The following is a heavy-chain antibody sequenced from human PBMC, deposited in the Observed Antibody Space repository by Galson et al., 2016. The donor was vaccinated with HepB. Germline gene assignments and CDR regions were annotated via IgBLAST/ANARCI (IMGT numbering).Heavy chain of an antibody. Sequence: SETLSLTCSVSGGSFNSNDYCWGWIRQPPGKGLEWIGSVYYSGSTYYNPSLKSRVTISVDTSTNQFSLKVTSVTAADTAVYYCARLSDYYESSCYDYPGTLDYGCQGTLVTVSS. CDR2: VYYSGST. V-gene: IGHV4-39*01. J-gene: IGHJ4*02. D-gene: IGHD3-22*01. CDR1: GGSFNSNDYC. CDR3: ARLSDYYESSCYDYPGTLDY.